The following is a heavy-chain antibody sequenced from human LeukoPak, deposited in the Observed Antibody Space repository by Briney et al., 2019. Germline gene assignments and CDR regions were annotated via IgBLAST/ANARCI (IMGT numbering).Heavy chain of an antibody. J-gene: IGHJ3*01. Sequence: GGSLRLSCAASGLTFSSYAMHWVRQAPGKGLEWVSAMSYDGFSKYYADSMKGRLTISRDDSKNTVYLQMKSLRPEDTAVYYCAREGHTSGYCGTFDVWGQGTTVAVS. CDR2: MSYDGFSK. D-gene: IGHD3-22*01. V-gene: IGHV3-30*04. CDR3: AREGHTSGYCGTFDV. CDR1: GLTFSSYA.